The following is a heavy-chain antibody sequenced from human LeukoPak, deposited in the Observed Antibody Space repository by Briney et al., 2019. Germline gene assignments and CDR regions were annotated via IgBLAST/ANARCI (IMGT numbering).Heavy chain of an antibody. CDR2: INPNSGGT. V-gene: IGHV1-2*02. CDR3: ARDILYCSSTSCQDY. CDR1: GYTFTGYH. D-gene: IGHD2-2*01. J-gene: IGHJ4*02. Sequence: ASVKVSCKASGYTFTGYHMHWVRQAPGQGLEWMGWINPNSGGTNYAQKFQGRVTMTRDTSISTAYMELSRLRSDDTAVYYCARDILYCSSTSCQDYWGQGTLVTVSS.